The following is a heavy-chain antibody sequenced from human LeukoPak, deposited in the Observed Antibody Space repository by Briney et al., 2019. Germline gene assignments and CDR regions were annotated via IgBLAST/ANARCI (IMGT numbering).Heavy chain of an antibody. V-gene: IGHV4-59*08. CDR1: GGSISTYY. CDR3: ARRVAVTARYYFDF. CDR2: VYYNGNT. Sequence: SETLSLTCTVSGGSISTYYWSWIRQPPGKGLEWIGYVYYNGNTNYNPSLKSRVTISVDTSKNQFTLKLSSVTAADTAVYFCARRVAVTARYYFDFWGQGTLVTVSS. J-gene: IGHJ4*02. D-gene: IGHD6-19*01.